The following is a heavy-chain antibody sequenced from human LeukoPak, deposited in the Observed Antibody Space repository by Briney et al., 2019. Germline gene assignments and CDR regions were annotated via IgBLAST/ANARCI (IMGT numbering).Heavy chain of an antibody. CDR1: GFTFSSYD. D-gene: IGHD3-10*01. CDR3: ARDSWFGESLFNYYGLDV. J-gene: IGHJ6*02. CDR2: IWYDGSNK. V-gene: IGHV3-30*19. Sequence: GGSLRLSCAASGFTFSSYDIHWVRQAPGKGLEWVAVIWYDGSNKYCADSVKGRFTISRDNSKNTLYLQMNSLRPDDTAVYFCARDSWFGESLFNYYGLDVWGQGTTVTVSS.